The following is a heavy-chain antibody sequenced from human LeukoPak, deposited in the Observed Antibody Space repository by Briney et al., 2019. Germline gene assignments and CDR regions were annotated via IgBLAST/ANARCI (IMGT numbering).Heavy chain of an antibody. J-gene: IGHJ4*02. CDR1: GGPFSGYY. CDR2: INHSGST. V-gene: IGHV4-34*01. CDR3: ARVGYSSSWTNPDYYFDY. Sequence: SETLSLTCAVYGGPFSGYYWSWIRQPPGKGLEWIGEINHSGSTNYNPSLKSRVTISVDTPKNQFSLKLSSVTAADTAVYYCARVGYSSSWTNPDYYFDYWGQGTLVTVSS. D-gene: IGHD6-13*01.